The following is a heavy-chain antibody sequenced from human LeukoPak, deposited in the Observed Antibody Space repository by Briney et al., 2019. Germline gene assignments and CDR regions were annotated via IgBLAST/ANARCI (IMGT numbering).Heavy chain of an antibody. J-gene: IGHJ1*01. CDR2: IYTNDGSA. CDR3: ARARAAAGAQYFQH. CDR1: GYTFTSYY. V-gene: IGHV1-46*01. Sequence: ASVKVSCKASGYTFTSYYLHWVRQAPGQRPEWMGIIYTNDGSARYAQKFQGRVTMTRDTSTGTVHMELSSLSSDDTAVYYCARARAAAGAQYFQHWGQGTLVSASS. D-gene: IGHD6-13*01.